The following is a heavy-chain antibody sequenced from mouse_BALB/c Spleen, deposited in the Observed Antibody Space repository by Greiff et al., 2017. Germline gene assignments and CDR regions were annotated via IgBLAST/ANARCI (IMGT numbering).Heavy chain of an antibody. J-gene: IGHJ4*01. CDR3: VRRGDGYYEEGIYAMDY. V-gene: IGHV10-1*02. CDR1: GFTFNTYA. D-gene: IGHD2-3*01. CDR2: IRSKSNNYAT. Sequence: EVKLEESGGGLVQPKGSLKLSCAASGFTFNTYAMNWVRQAPGKGLEWVARIRSKSNNYATYYADSVKDRFTISRDDSQSMLYLQMNNLKTEDTAMYYCVRRGDGYYEEGIYAMDYWGQGTSVTVSS.